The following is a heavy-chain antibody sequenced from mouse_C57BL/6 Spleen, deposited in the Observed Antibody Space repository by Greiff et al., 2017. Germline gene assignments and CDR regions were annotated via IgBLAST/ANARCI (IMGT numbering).Heavy chain of an antibody. CDR1: GFNIKNTY. D-gene: IGHD1-1*01. Sequence: VHVKQSVAELVRPGASVKLSCTASGFNIKNTYMHWVKQRPEQGLEWIGRIDPANGNTKYAPKFQGKATITADTSSNTAYLQLSSLTSEDTAIYYCARSYYYGSSPYAMDYWGQGTSVTVSS. V-gene: IGHV14-3*01. J-gene: IGHJ4*01. CDR3: ARSYYYGSSPYAMDY. CDR2: IDPANGNT.